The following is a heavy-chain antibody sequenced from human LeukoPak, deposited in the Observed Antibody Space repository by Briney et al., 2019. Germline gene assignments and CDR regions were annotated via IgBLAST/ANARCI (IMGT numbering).Heavy chain of an antibody. Sequence: GSLRLSCAASGFTFSDYYMSWIRQAPGKGLEWVSYISSSGSTIYYADSVKGRFTISRDNAKNSLYLQMNSLRAEDTAVYYCAKAGAVVVVAAKYFDYWGQGTLVTVSS. CDR2: ISSSGSTI. CDR1: GFTFSDYY. D-gene: IGHD2-15*01. CDR3: AKAGAVVVVAAKYFDY. J-gene: IGHJ4*02. V-gene: IGHV3-11*01.